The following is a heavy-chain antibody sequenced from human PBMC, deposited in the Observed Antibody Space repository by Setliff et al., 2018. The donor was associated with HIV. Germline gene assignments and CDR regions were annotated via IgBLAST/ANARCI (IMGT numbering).Heavy chain of an antibody. D-gene: IGHD6-19*01. V-gene: IGHV4-34*01. Sequence: NPSETLSLTCAVSGGSFSAYYWSWIRQPPGEGLEWIGEINHSGSTNYNPSLKSRVTISIDTSRKQFSLRLNSVTAADTAIYYCAREERGWSNRGAFDIWGQGTMVTVSS. CDR2: INHSGST. CDR3: AREERGWSNRGAFDI. J-gene: IGHJ3*02. CDR1: GGSFSAYY.